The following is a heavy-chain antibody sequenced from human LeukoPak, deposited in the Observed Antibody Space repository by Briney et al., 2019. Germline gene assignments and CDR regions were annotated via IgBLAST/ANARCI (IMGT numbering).Heavy chain of an antibody. V-gene: IGHV1-2*02. CDR1: GYTFTGYY. Sequence: GASVKVSCKASGYTFTGYYMHWVRQAPGQGLEWMGWINPDSGGTNSAQKFQGRVSMTRDTSINTAYLELSRLRSDDTAVYYCARPGYCSGGSCSDWFDSWGQGTLVTVSS. D-gene: IGHD2-15*01. J-gene: IGHJ5*01. CDR3: ARPGYCSGGSCSDWFDS. CDR2: INPDSGGT.